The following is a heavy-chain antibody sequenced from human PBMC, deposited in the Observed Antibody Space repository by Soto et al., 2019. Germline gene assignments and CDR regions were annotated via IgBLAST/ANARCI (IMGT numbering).Heavy chain of an antibody. CDR1: GGSFSGYD. V-gene: IGHV4-34*01. CDR3: VRKWDYGDYGFWRGGEYYLDY. J-gene: IGHJ4*02. Sequence: SETLSLTCAVYGGSFSGYDWTWIRQPPGKGLEWIGEFTYRGSTNYNPSLKSRVTISVDTSKNQFSLKLSSVTAADTAVYYCVRKWDYGDYGFWRGGEYYLDYGGQGSLVPAS. D-gene: IGHD4-17*01. CDR2: FTYRGST.